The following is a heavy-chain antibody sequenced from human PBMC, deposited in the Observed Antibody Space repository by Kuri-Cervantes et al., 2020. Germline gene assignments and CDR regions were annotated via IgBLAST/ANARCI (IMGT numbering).Heavy chain of an antibody. D-gene: IGHD6-19*01. CDR3: TSGWSNPFDY. V-gene: IGHV3-7*01. Sequence: GGSLRLSCTASGFTFSDYWMSWVRQAPGKGLEWVANIKEDGSERKYMDSMEGRFTISRDNAKNSLYLQMNSLRDEDTAVYYCTSGWSNPFDYWGQGTLVTVSS. J-gene: IGHJ4*02. CDR1: GFTFSDYW. CDR2: IKEDGSER.